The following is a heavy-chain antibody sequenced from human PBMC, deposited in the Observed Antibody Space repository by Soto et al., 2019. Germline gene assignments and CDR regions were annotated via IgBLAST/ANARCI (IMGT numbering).Heavy chain of an antibody. V-gene: IGHV2-5*02. J-gene: IGHJ5*02. Sequence: QITLKESGPTLVKPTQTLTLTCTFSGFSLTTRGVGVGWIRQPPGKALECLALIYWDDDKRYSPSLQSRLSITTNTPXNQVVLTMTNVDPVDTATYYCAHIPNYYQYDWFDPWGQGTLVSVSS. CDR3: AHIPNYYQYDWFDP. CDR2: IYWDDDK. D-gene: IGHD3-16*01. CDR1: GFSLTTRGVG.